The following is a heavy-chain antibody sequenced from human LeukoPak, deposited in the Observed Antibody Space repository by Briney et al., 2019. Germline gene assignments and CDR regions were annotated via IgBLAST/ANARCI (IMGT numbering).Heavy chain of an antibody. V-gene: IGHV4-61*02. CDR1: GGSISSGSYY. CDR2: IYTSGST. Sequence: SETLSLTCTVSGGSISSGSYYWSWIRQPAGKGREWIGRIYTSGSTNYNPSLKSRVTISVDTSKNQFSLKLSSVTAADTAVYYCARDELLRDAFDIWGQGTMVTVSS. D-gene: IGHD1-7*01. CDR3: ARDELLRDAFDI. J-gene: IGHJ3*02.